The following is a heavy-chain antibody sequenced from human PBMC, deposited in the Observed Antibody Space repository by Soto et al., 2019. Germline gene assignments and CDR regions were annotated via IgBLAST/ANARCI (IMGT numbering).Heavy chain of an antibody. CDR1: GGSISSNY. Sequence: SETLSLTCTVSGGSISSNYWSWIRQPPGKGLEWIGYIYYSGSTIYNPSLKSRDTISVDTSKNQFSLELSSVTAADTAVYYCARDRGGSSWFDYWGQGTLVTVSS. J-gene: IGHJ4*02. V-gene: IGHV4-59*01. CDR2: IYYSGST. D-gene: IGHD6-13*01. CDR3: ARDRGGSSWFDY.